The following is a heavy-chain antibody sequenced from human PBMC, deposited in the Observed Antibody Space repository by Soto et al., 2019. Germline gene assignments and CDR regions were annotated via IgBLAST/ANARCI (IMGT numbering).Heavy chain of an antibody. V-gene: IGHV1-18*03. D-gene: IGHD2-21*02. CDR2: ISAYNGNT. Sequence: GASVKVSCKASGYTFTSYGISWVRQAPGQGLEWMGWISAYNGNTNYAQKLQGRVTMTTDTSTSTAYMELRSLRAEDMAVYYCARNYGGNSYAFDIWGQGTMVTVSS. CDR3: ARNYGGNSYAFDI. J-gene: IGHJ3*02. CDR1: GYTFTSYG.